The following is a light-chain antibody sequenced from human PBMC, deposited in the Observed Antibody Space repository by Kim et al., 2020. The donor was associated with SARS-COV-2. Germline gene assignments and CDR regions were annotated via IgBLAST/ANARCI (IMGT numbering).Light chain of an antibody. CDR3: QQYNNGPYT. J-gene: IGKJ2*01. CDR1: QGVGTN. Sequence: EIVMTQSPATLSVFPGERATLSCRASQGVGTNLAWYQQKPGQAPRLLIYGAFNRATDIPARFSGDWSGTGFTLTISSLQSEDFAVYYCQQYNNGPYTFGQGTKLEIK. CDR2: GAF. V-gene: IGKV3-15*01.